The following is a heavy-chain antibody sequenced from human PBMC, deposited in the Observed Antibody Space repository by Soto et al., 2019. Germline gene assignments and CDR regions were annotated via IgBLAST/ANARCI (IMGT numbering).Heavy chain of an antibody. V-gene: IGHV1-18*01. D-gene: IGHD6-6*01. CDR3: ARKYSSSSLFGP. CDR1: GYTFSSHG. J-gene: IGHJ5*02. Sequence: ASVKVSCKASGYTFSSHGISWVRQAPGQGLEWMGWISTYDGDTNYAQKFQDRVTMTTDTSTTTAYMDLRSLRSDDTAVYYCARKYSSSSLFGPWGQGTLVTVSS. CDR2: ISTYDGDT.